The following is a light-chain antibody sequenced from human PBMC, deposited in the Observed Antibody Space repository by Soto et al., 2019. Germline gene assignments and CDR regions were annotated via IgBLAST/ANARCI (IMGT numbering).Light chain of an antibody. Sequence: EIVLTQSPGTLSLSPGERATLSCRASQSVSSSYLAWYQQKPGQAPRLLIYGASSRATGIPDRFSGSGSGTDFTITISRLEPEDVAVYYCQQYGSSPPYTVGQGTKLEIK. CDR1: QSVSSSY. V-gene: IGKV3-20*01. CDR2: GAS. J-gene: IGKJ2*01. CDR3: QQYGSSPPYT.